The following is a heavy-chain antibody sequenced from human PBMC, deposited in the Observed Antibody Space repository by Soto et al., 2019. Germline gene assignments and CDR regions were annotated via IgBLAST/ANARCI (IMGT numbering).Heavy chain of an antibody. D-gene: IGHD2-2*01. CDR2: IWYDGSNK. J-gene: IGHJ6*03. Sequence: PGGSLRLSCAASGFTFSSYGMHWVRQAPGKGLEWVAVIWYDGSNKYYADSVKGRFTISRDNSKNTLHLQMNSLRAEDTAVYYCASGYCSSTSCRNYYYYYYMDVWGKGTTVTVSS. V-gene: IGHV3-33*01. CDR1: GFTFSSYG. CDR3: ASGYCSSTSCRNYYYYYYMDV.